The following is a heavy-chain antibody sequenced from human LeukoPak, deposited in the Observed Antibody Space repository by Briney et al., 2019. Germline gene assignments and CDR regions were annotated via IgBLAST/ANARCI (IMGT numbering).Heavy chain of an antibody. CDR2: IYYSGST. Sequence: SETLSLTCTVSGGSISSYSYYWGWIRQPPGKGLEWVGNIYYSGSTYYNPSLKSRVTISVDTSKNQFSLKLSSVTAADTAVYYCARLGEWELLYYFDYWGQGTLVTVSS. V-gene: IGHV4-39*01. CDR1: GGSISSYSYY. J-gene: IGHJ4*02. CDR3: ARLGEWELLYYFDY. D-gene: IGHD1-26*01.